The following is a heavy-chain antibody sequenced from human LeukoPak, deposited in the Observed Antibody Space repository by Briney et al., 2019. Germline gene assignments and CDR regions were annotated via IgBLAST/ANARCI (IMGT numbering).Heavy chain of an antibody. D-gene: IGHD1-26*01. CDR3: ASGCYSGSYNHQFDY. CDR2: ISSSSSYI. J-gene: IGHJ4*02. CDR1: GFTFSSYS. Sequence: GGSLRLSCAASGFTFSSYSMTWVRQAPGNGLEWVSSISSSSSYIYYADSVKGRFTISRDNAKNSLYLQMNSLRAEDTAVYYCASGCYSGSYNHQFDYWGQGTLVTVSS. V-gene: IGHV3-21*01.